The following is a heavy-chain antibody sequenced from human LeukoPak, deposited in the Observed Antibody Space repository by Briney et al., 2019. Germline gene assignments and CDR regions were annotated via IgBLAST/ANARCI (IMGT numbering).Heavy chain of an antibody. CDR1: GYRFTGYW. V-gene: IGHV5-51*01. J-gene: IGHJ4*02. D-gene: IGHD3-10*01. CDR3: ARSLYGTGSYLDY. Sequence: GASLKISCKGSGYRFTGYWIAWVRQMPGKGLEWMGIIYPGDSDTRYSPSFQGHITISADKSISAAYLQWSSLKASDTAMYYCARSLYGTGSYLDYWGQGTLVTVSS. CDR2: IYPGDSDT.